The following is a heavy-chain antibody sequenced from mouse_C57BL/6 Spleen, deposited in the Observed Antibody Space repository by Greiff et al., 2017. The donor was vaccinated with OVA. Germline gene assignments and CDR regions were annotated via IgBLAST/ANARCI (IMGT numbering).Heavy chain of an antibody. D-gene: IGHD2-4*01. Sequence: EVMLVESGGGLVKPGGSLKLSCAASGFTFSSYAMSWVRQTPEKRLEWVATISGGGSYTYYPDNVKGRFTISRDNAKNNLYLQMSHLKSEDTAMYYCARDHDYDYYFDYWGQGTTLTVSS. CDR2: ISGGGSYT. V-gene: IGHV5-4*01. CDR3: ARDHDYDYYFDY. CDR1: GFTFSSYA. J-gene: IGHJ2*01.